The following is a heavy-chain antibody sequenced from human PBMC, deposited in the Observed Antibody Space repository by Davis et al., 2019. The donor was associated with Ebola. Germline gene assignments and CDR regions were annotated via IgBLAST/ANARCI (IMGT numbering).Heavy chain of an antibody. CDR3: ARHVEGGIRWLFHFDY. V-gene: IGHV4-59*08. CDR1: GGSISSYY. D-gene: IGHD3-22*01. J-gene: IGHJ4*02. CDR2: IYYSGST. Sequence: MPSETLSLTCTVSGGSISSYYWSWIRQPPGKGLEWIGYIYYSGSTNYNPSLKSRVTISVDTSKNQFSLKLSSVTAADTAVYYCARHVEGGIRWLFHFDYWGQGTLVTVSS.